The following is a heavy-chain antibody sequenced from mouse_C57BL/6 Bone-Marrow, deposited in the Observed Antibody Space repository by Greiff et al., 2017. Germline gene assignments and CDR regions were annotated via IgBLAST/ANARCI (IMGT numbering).Heavy chain of an antibody. J-gene: IGHJ2*01. CDR2: IDPEIGDT. D-gene: IGHD2-3*01. Sequence: VQLQQSGAELVRPGASVKLSCTASGFNIKDDYIHWVKQRPEQGLEWIGWIDPEIGDTEYASKFQGKATITSDTSSNTAYLQLSRLTSEDTAVYSCSSFDGNYFDFWGQGTPLTVAS. V-gene: IGHV14-4*01. CDR3: SSFDGNYFDF. CDR1: GFNIKDDY.